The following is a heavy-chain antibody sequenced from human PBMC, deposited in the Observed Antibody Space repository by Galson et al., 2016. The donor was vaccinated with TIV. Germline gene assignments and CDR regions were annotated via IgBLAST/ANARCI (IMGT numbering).Heavy chain of an antibody. D-gene: IGHD4-11*01. J-gene: IGHJ6*03. V-gene: IGHV4-61*08. Sequence: SETLSLTCSASGGSVSREAFYWTWIRQPPGKGLKWIGYVYYSGSTDYNPSFKSRVTISSDTSKNQVSLSLRSVTAADTAVYYCARERVEMTTVDHFYYYMDVWGEGTSVTVSS. CDR1: GGSVSREAFY. CDR3: ARERVEMTTVDHFYYYMDV. CDR2: VYYSGST.